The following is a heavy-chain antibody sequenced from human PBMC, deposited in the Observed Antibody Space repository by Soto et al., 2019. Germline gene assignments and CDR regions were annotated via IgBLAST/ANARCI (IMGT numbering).Heavy chain of an antibody. CDR1: GGSFSGYY. CDR2: INHSGST. J-gene: IGHJ4*02. Sequence: SETLSLTCAVYGGSFSGYYWSWIRQPPGKGLEWIGEINHSGSTYYNPSLKSRVTISVDTSKNQFSLKLSSVTAAETAVYYCARGQYDSSGYFYWGQGTLVTVSS. V-gene: IGHV4-34*01. D-gene: IGHD3-22*01. CDR3: ARGQYDSSGYFY.